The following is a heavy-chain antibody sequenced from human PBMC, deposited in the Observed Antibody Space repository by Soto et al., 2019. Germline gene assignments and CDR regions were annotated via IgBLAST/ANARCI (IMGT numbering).Heavy chain of an antibody. V-gene: IGHV1-18*01. CDR3: ARDTTSDSSGWPNWFDP. CDR1: GYTFTSYC. Sequence: ASVKGSCNASGYTFTSYCISWGRQAPGQGLEWMGWISAYTGNTNYAQKLQGRVTMPKDTSTSTAYMELRSLRSDDPAVYYCARDTTSDSSGWPNWFDPWGQGTLVPVSS. D-gene: IGHD6-19*01. J-gene: IGHJ5*02. CDR2: ISAYTGNT.